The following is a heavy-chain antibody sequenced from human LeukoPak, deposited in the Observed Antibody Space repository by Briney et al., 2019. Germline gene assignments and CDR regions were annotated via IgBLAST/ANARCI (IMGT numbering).Heavy chain of an antibody. D-gene: IGHD1-26*01. CDR1: GGSISSYY. Sequence: SETLSLTCTVSGGSISSYYWSWIRQPPGKGLEWIGYIYYSGSTNYNPSLKSRVTISVDTSKNQFSLKLSSVTAADTAVYYCARIPRLTYSGSFVFDYWGQGTLVTVSS. V-gene: IGHV4-59*08. CDR3: ARIPRLTYSGSFVFDY. J-gene: IGHJ4*02. CDR2: IYYSGST.